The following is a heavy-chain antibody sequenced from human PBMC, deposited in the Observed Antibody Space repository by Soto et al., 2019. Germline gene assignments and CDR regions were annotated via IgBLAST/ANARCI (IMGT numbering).Heavy chain of an antibody. CDR2: FDPEDGET. CDR1: GYTLTELS. V-gene: IGHV1-24*01. CDR3: ATTSSNFDWFDP. D-gene: IGHD4-4*01. Sequence: AASVKVSCKVSGYTLTELSMHWVRQAPGKGLEWMGGFDPEDGETIYAQKFQGRVTMTEDTSTDTAYMELSSLRSEDTAVYYCATTSSNFDWFDPWGQGTLVTVSS. J-gene: IGHJ5*02.